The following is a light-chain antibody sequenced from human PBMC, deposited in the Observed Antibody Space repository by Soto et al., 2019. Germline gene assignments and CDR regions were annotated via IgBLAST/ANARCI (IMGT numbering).Light chain of an antibody. Sequence: DTQITQSPSTLPASVADKLTSTRRASQGIRSRLAWYQKKPGKAPKLLIYDASSLESGVPSRFSGSGSGTEFTLTISSLQPDDFATYYCQQYNSYSPVTFGGGTKVDIK. CDR3: QQYNSYSPVT. CDR2: DAS. CDR1: QGIRSR. J-gene: IGKJ4*01. V-gene: IGKV1-5*01.